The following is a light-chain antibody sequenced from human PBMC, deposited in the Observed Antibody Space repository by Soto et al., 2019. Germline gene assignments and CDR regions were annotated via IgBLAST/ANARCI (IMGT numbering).Light chain of an antibody. CDR2: LNSDGSH. CDR1: SGHSSYA. J-gene: IGLJ2*01. CDR3: QTWGTGNVV. V-gene: IGLV4-69*01. Sequence: QHVLTQSPSASASLGASVKLTCTLSSGHSSYAIAWHQQQPEKGPRYLMKLNSDGSHSKGDGIPDRFSGSSSGAERYLTIASLHSEDEADYYCQTWGTGNVVFGGGTKLAAL.